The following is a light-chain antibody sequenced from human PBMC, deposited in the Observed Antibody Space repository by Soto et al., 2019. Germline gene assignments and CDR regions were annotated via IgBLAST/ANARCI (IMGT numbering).Light chain of an antibody. V-gene: IGKV3-15*01. CDR3: QQYNNWPQT. CDR2: GAS. Sequence: EIVMTQSPATLSVSPGERATLSCRASQSVSSNLAWYQQKPGQAPRLLIYGASTRATGIPARFSGSGSGTEITLTISSLQSEDCAVYYCQQYNNWPQTFGQGTKVEIK. J-gene: IGKJ1*01. CDR1: QSVSSN.